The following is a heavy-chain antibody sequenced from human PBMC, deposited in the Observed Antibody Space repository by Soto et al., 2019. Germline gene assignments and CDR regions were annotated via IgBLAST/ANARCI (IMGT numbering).Heavy chain of an antibody. D-gene: IGHD6-13*01. CDR2: INSDGSST. Sequence: EVQLVESGGGLVQSGGSLRLSCAASGFTFSSYWMHWVRQAPGKGLVWVSRINSDGSSTSYADSVKGRFTISRDNAKNTLYLQVNSLRVEDTAVYYCAREYSSSRYFDYWGQGTLVTVSS. CDR1: GFTFSSYW. J-gene: IGHJ4*02. V-gene: IGHV3-74*01. CDR3: AREYSSSRYFDY.